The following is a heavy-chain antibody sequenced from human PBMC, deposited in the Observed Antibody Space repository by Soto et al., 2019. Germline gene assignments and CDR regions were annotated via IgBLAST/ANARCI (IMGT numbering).Heavy chain of an antibody. Sequence: QLQLQESGPGLVKPSETLSLTCTVSGGSISSSSYYWGWIRQPPGKGLEWIGSIYYSGRTYYNPSLKSRVTISVDTSKNQFSLKLSSVTAADTAVYYCARPYCGGDCYSPGGDYWGQGTLVTVSS. J-gene: IGHJ4*02. CDR2: IYYSGRT. CDR3: ARPYCGGDCYSPGGDY. CDR1: GGSISSSSYY. D-gene: IGHD2-21*02. V-gene: IGHV4-39*01.